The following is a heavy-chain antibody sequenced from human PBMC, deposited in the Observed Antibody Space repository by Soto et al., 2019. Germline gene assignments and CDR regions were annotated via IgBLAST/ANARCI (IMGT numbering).Heavy chain of an antibody. CDR2: IYPGDSDT. D-gene: IGHD4-17*01. J-gene: IGHJ4*02. CDR1: GYSFTSYW. V-gene: IGHV5-51*01. Sequence: PGESLKISCKGSGYSFTSYWIGWVRQMPGKGLEWMGIIYPGDSDTRYSPSFQGQVTISADKSISTAYLQWSSLKASDTAMYYCARPPSFAPDYGDSGYYFDYWGQGTLVTVTS. CDR3: ARPPSFAPDYGDSGYYFDY.